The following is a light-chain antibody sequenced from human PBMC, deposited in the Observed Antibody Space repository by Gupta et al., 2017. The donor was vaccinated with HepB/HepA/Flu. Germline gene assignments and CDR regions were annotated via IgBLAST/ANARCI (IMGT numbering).Light chain of an antibody. CDR3: TSYTRRNTLV. CDR1: SSDVADYVY. CDR2: DVT. J-gene: IGLJ1*01. Sequence: QSALTQSASVSGSPGQSITISCTVTSSDVADYVYFSWYRQHPGKAPELMIYDVTNRPSGVSNRFSGSKSGDTASLTISGLQADDEAHYDCTSYTRRNTLVFGTGTQVTVL. V-gene: IGLV2-14*03.